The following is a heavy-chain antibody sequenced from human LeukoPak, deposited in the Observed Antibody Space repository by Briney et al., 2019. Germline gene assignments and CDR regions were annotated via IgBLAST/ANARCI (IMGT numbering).Heavy chain of an antibody. CDR3: ARQQSPYAFDI. D-gene: IGHD6-13*01. Sequence: ASVKVSCKASGYTFTAYYMHWVRQAPGQGLEWMGRINPNTGVTNFAQRFQGRVTMTRDTSISTAYLELNRLTSDDMAVYYCARQQSPYAFDIWGQGTVVTVSS. CDR2: INPNTGVT. V-gene: IGHV1-2*06. CDR1: GYTFTAYY. J-gene: IGHJ3*02.